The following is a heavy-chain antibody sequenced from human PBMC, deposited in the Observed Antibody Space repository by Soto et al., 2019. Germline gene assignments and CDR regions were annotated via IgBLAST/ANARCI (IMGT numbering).Heavy chain of an antibody. V-gene: IGHV1-3*01. CDR3: ARGIATGQLDS. J-gene: IGHJ5*01. CDR2: INPDNGNT. Sequence: XSVKVSCKASGNTFTRYPMHLVRQAPGQRLEWMGWINPDNGNTKSSQKFQDRVIITRDTSASTAYMDLSSLRSEDTAVYYCARGIATGQLDSWGQGTLVTVSS. CDR1: GNTFTRYP. D-gene: IGHD2-15*01.